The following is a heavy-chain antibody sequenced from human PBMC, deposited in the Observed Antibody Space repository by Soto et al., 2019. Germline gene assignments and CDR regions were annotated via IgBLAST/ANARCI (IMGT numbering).Heavy chain of an antibody. CDR3: ARETGLRSSGWAYYLDF. CDR2: ISGSGGTI. Sequence: EVQLVESGGGLVQPGGSLRLSCAASGFTFSSYSMHWVRQAPGKGLEWVSYISGSGGTIYYADSVKGRFTISRDNAKNSLSGQMNSMRDEDPAVYFCARETGLRSSGWAYYLDFWGQGTRVTVSS. CDR1: GFTFSSYS. D-gene: IGHD6-19*01. J-gene: IGHJ4*02. V-gene: IGHV3-48*02.